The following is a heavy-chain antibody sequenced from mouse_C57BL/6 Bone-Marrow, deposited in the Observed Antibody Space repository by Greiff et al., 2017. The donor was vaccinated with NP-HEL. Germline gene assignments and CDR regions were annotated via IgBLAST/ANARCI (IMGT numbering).Heavy chain of an antibody. CDR2: IDPENGDT. J-gene: IGHJ1*03. Sequence: EVQLHHSGAELVRPGASVQLSCTASGFNFKDDYLHWVKQRPEQGLEWIGWIDPENGDTEYASKFQGKATRTADTSSNTAYLQLSSLTSEDTAVYYCTTGYFDVWGTGTTVTVSS. CDR1: GFNFKDDY. V-gene: IGHV14-4*01. CDR3: TTGYFDV.